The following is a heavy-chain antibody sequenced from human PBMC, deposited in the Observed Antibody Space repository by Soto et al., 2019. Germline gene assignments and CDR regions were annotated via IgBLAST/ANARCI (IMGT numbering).Heavy chain of an antibody. D-gene: IGHD2-8*02. CDR2: INHSGST. CDR1: GGSFSGYY. V-gene: IGHV4-34*01. CDR3: ARDKITGRFDY. J-gene: IGHJ4*02. Sequence: QVQIQQWGAGLLKPSETLSLTCAVYGGSFSGYYWTWIRQPPGTGLEWMGEINHSGSTNYNPSLKSRATISVDTSKNQFALKRTSVTAADTAVYYCARDKITGRFDYWGQGPRVTVSS.